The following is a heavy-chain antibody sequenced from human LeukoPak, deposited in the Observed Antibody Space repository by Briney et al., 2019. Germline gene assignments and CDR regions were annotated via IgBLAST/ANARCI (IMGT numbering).Heavy chain of an antibody. Sequence: DPGGSLRLSCAASRFTFSSYAMSWVRQAPGKGLEWVSAISGSGGSTYYADSVKGRFTISRDNSKNTLYLQMNSLRADDTAVYYCAKSSLVAPYDYWGQGTLVTVSS. CDR2: ISGSGGST. D-gene: IGHD2-15*01. CDR3: AKSSLVAPYDY. J-gene: IGHJ4*02. CDR1: RFTFSSYA. V-gene: IGHV3-23*01.